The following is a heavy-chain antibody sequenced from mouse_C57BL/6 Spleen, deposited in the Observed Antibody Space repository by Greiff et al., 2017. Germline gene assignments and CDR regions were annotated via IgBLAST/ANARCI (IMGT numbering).Heavy chain of an antibody. CDR3: SSYGNSDWYFDV. CDR1: GYTFTSYW. CDR2: INPSSGYT. J-gene: IGHJ1*03. V-gene: IGHV1-7*01. D-gene: IGHD2-10*01. Sequence: VQLQQSGAELAKPGASVKLSCKASGYTFTSYWMHWVKQRPGQGLEWIGYINPSSGYTKYNQKFKDKATLTADKSSSTAYMQLSSLTYEDSAVYYCSSYGNSDWYFDVWGTGTTVTFSS.